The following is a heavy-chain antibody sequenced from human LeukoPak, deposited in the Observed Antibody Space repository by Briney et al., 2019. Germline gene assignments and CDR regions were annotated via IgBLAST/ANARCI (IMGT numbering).Heavy chain of an antibody. Sequence: PSETPSLTCTVSGGSISSYYWSWIRQPPGKGLEWIGYIYYSGSTNYNPSLKSRVTISVDTSKNQFSLKLSSVTAADTAVYYCARVEMATIGGVCYYYYMDVWGKGTTVTVSS. V-gene: IGHV4-59*01. CDR1: GGSISSYY. CDR3: ARVEMATIGGVCYYYYMDV. J-gene: IGHJ6*03. CDR2: IYYSGST. D-gene: IGHD5-24*01.